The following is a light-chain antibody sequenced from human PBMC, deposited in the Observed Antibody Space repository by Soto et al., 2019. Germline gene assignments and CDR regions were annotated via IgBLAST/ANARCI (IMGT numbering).Light chain of an antibody. CDR1: QSIDNF. CDR2: AAS. Sequence: GDRGTITSRTSQSIDNFLTWYQQKPGKAPNLLIYAASSLHSGVSSRFSGSGSGTDFTLTISSLQPEDFATYYCQQANSSPITFGQGTRLEIK. V-gene: IGKV1-12*01. CDR3: QQANSSPIT. J-gene: IGKJ5*01.